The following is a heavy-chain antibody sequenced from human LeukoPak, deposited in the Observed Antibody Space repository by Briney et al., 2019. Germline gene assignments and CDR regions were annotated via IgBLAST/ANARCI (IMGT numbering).Heavy chain of an antibody. V-gene: IGHV4-59*01. CDR1: GGSISSYY. Sequence: SETLSLTCTVSGGSISSYYWSWIRQPPGKGLEWIGYIYYSGSTNYNPSLKSRVTISVDTSKNQFSLKLSSVTAADTAVYCCARGLAPGWGYYHYYMDVWGKGTTVTISS. D-gene: IGHD6-19*01. CDR3: ARGLAPGWGYYHYYMDV. J-gene: IGHJ6*03. CDR2: IYYSGST.